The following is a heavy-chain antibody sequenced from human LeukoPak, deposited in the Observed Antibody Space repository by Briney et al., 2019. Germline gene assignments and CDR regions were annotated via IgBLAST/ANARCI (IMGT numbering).Heavy chain of an antibody. CDR3: AGGGGFLTDC. D-gene: IGHD3-10*01. CDR1: GNYW. V-gene: IGHV3-74*01. J-gene: IGHJ4*02. CDR2: INSDGSWT. Sequence: GGSLRLSCAASGNYWMHWVRQVPGKGLVWVSHINSDGSWTSYADSVKGRFTISRDNAQNSLYLQMNSLRVEDTAIYYCAGGGGFLTDCWGQGTLVTVSS.